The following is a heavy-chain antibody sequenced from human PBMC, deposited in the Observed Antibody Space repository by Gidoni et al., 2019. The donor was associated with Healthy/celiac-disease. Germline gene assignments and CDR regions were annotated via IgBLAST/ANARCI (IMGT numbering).Heavy chain of an antibody. Sequence: QVQLQQWGAGLLTPSETLSLTCAVYGGSFSGYYWSWIRQPPGKGLEWIGEINHSGSTNYNPSLKSRVTISGDTSKNQFSLKLSSVTAADTAVYYCARGRPGQKYYYYYYYMDVWGKGTTVTVSS. CDR1: GGSFSGYY. J-gene: IGHJ6*03. CDR3: ARGRPGQKYYYYYYYMDV. D-gene: IGHD3-10*01. CDR2: INHSGST. V-gene: IGHV4-34*01.